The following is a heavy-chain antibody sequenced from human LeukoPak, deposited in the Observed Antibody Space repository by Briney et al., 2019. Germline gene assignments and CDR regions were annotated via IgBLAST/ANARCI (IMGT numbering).Heavy chain of an antibody. CDR2: VGISSGNT. CDR1: GFTLIDYS. J-gene: IGHJ4*02. V-gene: IGHV3-48*04. D-gene: IGHD5-12*01. Sequence: GGSLRLSCAASGFTLIDYSMNWVRQAPGKGLEWISYVGISSGNTKYADSVKGRFTIPGDSAKNSVFLQMNSLRVEDTAVYYCARDHRYAFDNWGQGTLVTVSS. CDR3: ARDHRYAFDN.